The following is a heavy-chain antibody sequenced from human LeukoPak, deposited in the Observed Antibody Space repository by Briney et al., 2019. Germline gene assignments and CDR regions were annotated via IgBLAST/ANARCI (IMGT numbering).Heavy chain of an antibody. Sequence: ASVKVSCKASGGTFSSYAISWVRQAPGQGLEWMGGIIPIFSTANYAQKFQGRVTITADESTSTAYMELSSLRSGDTAVYYCARVVTMVGHFDYWGQGTLVTVSS. V-gene: IGHV1-69*01. CDR2: IIPIFSTA. D-gene: IGHD3-10*02. CDR3: ARVVTMVGHFDY. J-gene: IGHJ4*02. CDR1: GGTFSSYA.